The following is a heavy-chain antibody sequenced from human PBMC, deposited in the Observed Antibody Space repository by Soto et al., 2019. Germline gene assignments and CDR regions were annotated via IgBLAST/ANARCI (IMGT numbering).Heavy chain of an antibody. CDR2: TYYRSRWFN. CDR3: GRLRGDSWFDF. Sequence: SQTLSLTCAISGDSVSSNSATWDWTRQSPSRGLEWLGRTYYRSRWFNDYAGSVKGRITINPDTSNNQFSLQLTSLSPDDTAVYYCGRLRGDSWFDFWGQGTRVTVSS. CDR1: GDSVSSNSAT. V-gene: IGHV6-1*01. J-gene: IGHJ5*01.